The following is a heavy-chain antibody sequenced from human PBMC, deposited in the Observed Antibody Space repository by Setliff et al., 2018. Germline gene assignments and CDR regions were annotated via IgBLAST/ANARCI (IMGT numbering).Heavy chain of an antibody. D-gene: IGHD5-18*01. CDR3: AREPMDSAMVTTGAFDI. CDR1: GDSIRSYY. V-gene: IGHV4-59*01. J-gene: IGHJ3*02. Sequence: SETLSLTCTVSGDSIRSYYWSWVRQPPGRGLEWIGYIYYTGSSNYNPSLKSRVTISVDTSKNQFSLRLRSASAADTAVYYCAREPMDSAMVTTGAFDIWGRGTMVTVSS. CDR2: IYYTGSS.